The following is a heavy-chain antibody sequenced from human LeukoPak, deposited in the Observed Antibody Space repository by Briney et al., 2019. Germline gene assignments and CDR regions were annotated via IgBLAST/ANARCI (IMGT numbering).Heavy chain of an antibody. CDR2: ITSNGNGA. Sequence: PGGSLRLSCAASVFTFSRYNMNWVRQAPGRGLEYVAAITSNGNGAYYLNSVRGRFTISRDNSKNTVYLQMGSLRPEDTAVYYCATDSSGGKDDYWGQGTLVTVSS. CDR3: ATDSSGGKDDY. J-gene: IGHJ4*02. D-gene: IGHD6-25*01. V-gene: IGHV3-64*01. CDR1: VFTFSRYN.